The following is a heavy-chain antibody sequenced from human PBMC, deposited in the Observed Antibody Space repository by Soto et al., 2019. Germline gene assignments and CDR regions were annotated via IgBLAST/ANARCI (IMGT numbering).Heavy chain of an antibody. CDR3: ARGGWAGYRSEGGFDL. Sequence: QVQLVQSGAEVKKSGAAVKISCKTSGFTFTNYYLHWVRQAPGQGLEWMGLINPAPGSTNFAEKFQGRVTMTRDMSSNTVYMQLGRLTSGDTGVYYCARGGWAGYRSEGGFDLWGQGTHITVSS. CDR1: GFTFTNYY. CDR2: INPAPGST. V-gene: IGHV1-46*01. J-gene: IGHJ4*02. D-gene: IGHD6-19*01.